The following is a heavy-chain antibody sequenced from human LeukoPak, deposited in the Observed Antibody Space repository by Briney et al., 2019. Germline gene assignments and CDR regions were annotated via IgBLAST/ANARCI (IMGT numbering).Heavy chain of an antibody. CDR3: ARVPLYYDFWSGYSNWFDP. V-gene: IGHV1-2*02. CDR2: INPNSGGT. CDR1: GYTFTVYY. J-gene: IGHJ5*02. D-gene: IGHD3-3*01. Sequence: ASVKVSCKASGYTFTVYYMHWGRQAPGQGLEWMVWINPNSGGTNYAQKFQGRVTMTRDTSISTAYMELSRLRSDDTAVYYCARVPLYYDFWSGYSNWFDPWGQGTLVTVSS.